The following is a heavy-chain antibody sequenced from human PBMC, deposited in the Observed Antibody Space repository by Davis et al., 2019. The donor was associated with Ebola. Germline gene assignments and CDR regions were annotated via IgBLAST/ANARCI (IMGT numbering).Heavy chain of an antibody. V-gene: IGHV4-34*01. CDR1: GGSFSGYY. Sequence: MPGGSLRLSCAVYGGSFSGYYWSWIRQPPGKGLEWIGEIYHSGSTNYNPSLKSRVTISVDTSKNQFSLKLSSVTAADTAVYYCARGYSYGSRIFDYWGQGTLVTVSS. D-gene: IGHD5-18*01. CDR2: IYHSGST. J-gene: IGHJ4*02. CDR3: ARGYSYGSRIFDY.